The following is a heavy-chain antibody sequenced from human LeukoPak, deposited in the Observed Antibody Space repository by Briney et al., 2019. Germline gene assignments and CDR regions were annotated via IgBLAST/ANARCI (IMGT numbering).Heavy chain of an antibody. V-gene: IGHV3-49*04. CDR2: IRDKTYGRTT. CDR1: GFTFGDYA. Sequence: GGSLRLSCTASGFTFGDYAMSWVRQAPGKGLEWVGFIRDKTYGRTTEYAASVKGRFTISRDDSKSIAYLQMNSLRAEDTAVYYCAKSMVRGVISWFDPWGQGTLVTVSS. CDR3: AKSMVRGVISWFDP. D-gene: IGHD3-10*01. J-gene: IGHJ5*02.